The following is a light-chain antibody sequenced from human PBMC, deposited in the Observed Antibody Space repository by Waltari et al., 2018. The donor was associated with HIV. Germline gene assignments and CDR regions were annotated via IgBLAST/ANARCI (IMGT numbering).Light chain of an antibody. CDR2: DTE. J-gene: IGLJ3*02. CDR3: LLSYSGVRV. Sequence: QVVVTQEPSLSVSPGGTVTVTCASVTGSVSRNHYTHWFQLKPGQAPRTLIYDTEKRHPWTPGRFAGSLSGGRAALMLAGALPDDEADYYCLLSYSGVRVFGGGTKLTV. V-gene: IGLV7-46*01. CDR1: TGSVSRNHY.